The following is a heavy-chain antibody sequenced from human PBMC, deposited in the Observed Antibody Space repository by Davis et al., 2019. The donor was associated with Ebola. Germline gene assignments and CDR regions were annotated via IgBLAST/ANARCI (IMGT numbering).Heavy chain of an antibody. D-gene: IGHD5-24*01. CDR1: GFSLSNTGGS. V-gene: IGHV2-5*02. J-gene: IGHJ4*02. CDR3: AHGRVPRDSPDPNYFDF. Sequence: SGPTLVKPTQTLTLTCTFSGFSLSNTGGSVAWIRQPPGKAPEWHALTYWDDDKRHSPSLSRRLSITKDTSTNQVVLTMTNMDPVDTGTYSCAHGRVPRDSPDPNYFDFWGQGTQVTVSS. CDR2: TYWDDDK.